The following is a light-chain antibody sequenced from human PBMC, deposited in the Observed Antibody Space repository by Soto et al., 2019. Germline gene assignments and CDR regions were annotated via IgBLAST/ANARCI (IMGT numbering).Light chain of an antibody. J-gene: IGLJ2*01. CDR1: SGHSSYA. V-gene: IGLV4-69*01. Sequence: QSVLTQSASASASLGAAVKLTCTLSSGHSSYAIAWHQQQPEKGPRYLMKLNSDGSHSKGDGIPDRFSGSSSGAERYLTISSLQSEDEADYFCQTWGTGIQVFGGGTKLTV. CDR3: QTWGTGIQV. CDR2: LNSDGSH.